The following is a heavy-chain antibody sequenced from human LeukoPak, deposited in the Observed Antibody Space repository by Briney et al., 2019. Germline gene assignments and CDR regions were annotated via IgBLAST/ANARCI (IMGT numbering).Heavy chain of an antibody. J-gene: IGHJ4*02. CDR2: INPNSGGT. Sequence: ASVKVSCKASGYTFTGYYMHWVRQAPGQGLEWMGWINPNSGGTNYAQKFQGRVTMTRDTSISTAYMELSRLRSDDTAVYYCAREHVVTAMATMYYFDYWGQGTLVTVSS. V-gene: IGHV1-2*02. CDR3: AREHVVTAMATMYYFDY. D-gene: IGHD5-18*01. CDR1: GYTFTGYY.